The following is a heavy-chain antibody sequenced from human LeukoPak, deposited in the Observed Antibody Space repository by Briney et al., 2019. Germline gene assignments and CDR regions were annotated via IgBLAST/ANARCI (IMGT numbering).Heavy chain of an antibody. CDR3: ARGDNWNDGVGYFDY. J-gene: IGHJ4*02. CDR1: GYIFTGYY. V-gene: IGHV1-2*02. CDR2: INPNSGGT. D-gene: IGHD1-20*01. Sequence: ASVKVSCKASGYIFTGYYMHWVRQAPGQGLEWMGWINPNSGGTNYAQKFQGRVTMTRDTSISTAYMELSRLRSDDTAVYYCARGDNWNDGVGYFDYWGQGTLVTVSS.